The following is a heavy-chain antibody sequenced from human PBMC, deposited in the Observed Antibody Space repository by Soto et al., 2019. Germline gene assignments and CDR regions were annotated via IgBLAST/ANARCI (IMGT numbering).Heavy chain of an antibody. V-gene: IGHV3-30*18. CDR2: ILYDGSNE. J-gene: IGHJ4*02. D-gene: IGHD4-17*01. CDR3: AKSRAGTVTIDH. CDR1: GFTFSNYG. Sequence: QVQLVESGGGVVQPGRSLRLSCAASGFTFSNYGMHWVRQAPGKGLEWVAVILYDGSNEKYGDSVRGRFTISRDNAKSTLSLQMSGLRAEDTAVYYWAKSRAGTVTIDHWGQGTLVTVSS.